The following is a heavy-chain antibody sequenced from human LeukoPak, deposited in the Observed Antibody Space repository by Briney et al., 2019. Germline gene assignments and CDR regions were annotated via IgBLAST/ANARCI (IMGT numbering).Heavy chain of an antibody. CDR2: INAGNGNT. D-gene: IGHD3-16*01. CDR3: ARKGSYEYGMDV. J-gene: IGHJ6*02. Sequence: ASVKVSCKASGYTFTSYAMHWVRQAPGQRLEWMGWINAGNGNTKYSQKFQGRVTITRDTSASPAYMELSSLRSEDTAVYYCARKGSYEYGMDVWGQGTTVTVSS. CDR1: GYTFTSYA. V-gene: IGHV1-3*01.